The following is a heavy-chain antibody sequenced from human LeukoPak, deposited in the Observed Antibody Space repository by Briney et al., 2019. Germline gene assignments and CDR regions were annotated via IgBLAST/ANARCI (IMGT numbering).Heavy chain of an antibody. CDR2: INPNSGGT. CDR3: ARGVDYVWGSYRYTPPDY. J-gene: IGHJ4*02. CDR1: GYTFTGYY. D-gene: IGHD3-16*02. V-gene: IGHV1-2*02. Sequence: ASVKVSCKASGYTFTGYYMHWVRQAPGQGLEWMGWINPNSGGTNYAQKFQGRVTMTRDTSISTAYMELSRLRSDDTAVYYCARGVDYVWGSYRYTPPDYWSQGTLVTVSS.